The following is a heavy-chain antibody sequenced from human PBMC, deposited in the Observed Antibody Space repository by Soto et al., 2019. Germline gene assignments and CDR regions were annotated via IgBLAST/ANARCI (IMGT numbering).Heavy chain of an antibody. Sequence: QVQLRESGPGLVKPSGTLSLTCAVSGGSISSDNWWGWVRHPPEKGLEWIGQIYHSGNTNYHPSLRGRVNLSIDKSKNQFSLKLSSVTAADTAVYYCARGADFWSGAEFDYWGQGTLVTVSS. CDR2: IYHSGNT. V-gene: IGHV4-4*02. CDR1: GGSISSDNW. J-gene: IGHJ4*02. CDR3: ARGADFWSGAEFDY. D-gene: IGHD3-3*01.